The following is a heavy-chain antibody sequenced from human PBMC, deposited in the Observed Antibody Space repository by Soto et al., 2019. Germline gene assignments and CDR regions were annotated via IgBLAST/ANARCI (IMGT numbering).Heavy chain of an antibody. V-gene: IGHV4-39*01. Sequence: SETLSLTCTVSGGSISSSSYYWGWIRQPPGKVLEWIVSIYYSGSTYYNPSLKSRVTISLDTSNNQFSLKLSSVTSSDTSVYSCARTGSYYYYMDVWGKGTTVTVSS. CDR2: IYYSGST. CDR1: GGSISSSSYY. J-gene: IGHJ6*03. CDR3: ARTGSYYYYMDV. D-gene: IGHD3-9*01.